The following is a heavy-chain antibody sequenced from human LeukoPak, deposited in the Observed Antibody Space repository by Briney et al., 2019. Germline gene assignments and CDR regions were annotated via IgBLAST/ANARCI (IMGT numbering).Heavy chain of an antibody. J-gene: IGHJ3*02. V-gene: IGHV3-7*01. CDR3: ARPTTVTTISADAFDI. Sequence: GGSLRLSCVASGFTFGNYWMNWVRQAPGKGLEWVANIAQDGSEKYYVDSVKGRFTISRDNAKNSLYLQMNSLRAEDSSVYYCARPTTVTTISADAFDIWGQGTMVTVSS. CDR1: GFTFGNYW. D-gene: IGHD4-17*01. CDR2: IAQDGSEK.